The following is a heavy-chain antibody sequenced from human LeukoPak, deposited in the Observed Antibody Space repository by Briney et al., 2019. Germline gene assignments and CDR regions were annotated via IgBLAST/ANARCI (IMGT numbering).Heavy chain of an antibody. Sequence: SETLSLTCTVSGGSTSSYYWSWIRQSPGKGLEWIGCIYYGGSTNYNPSLKSRVTISVDTSKNQFSLKLSSVTAADTALYYCARSGGYVLYFDYWGQATLVTVSS. CDR3: ARSGGYVLYFDY. V-gene: IGHV4-59*01. J-gene: IGHJ4*02. CDR1: GGSTSSYY. CDR2: IYYGGST. D-gene: IGHD5-12*01.